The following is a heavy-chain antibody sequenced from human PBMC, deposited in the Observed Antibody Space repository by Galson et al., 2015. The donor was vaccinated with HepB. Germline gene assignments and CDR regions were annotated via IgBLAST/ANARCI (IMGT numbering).Heavy chain of an antibody. Sequence: SVKVSCKASGGTFSSYAISWVRQAPGQGLEWMGRIIPILGIANYAQKFQGRVTITADKSTSTAYMELSSLRSEDTAVYYCAREGYYGSGSSYYYYGMDAWGQGTTVTVSS. CDR2: IIPILGIA. J-gene: IGHJ6*02. V-gene: IGHV1-69*04. CDR3: AREGYYGSGSSYYYYGMDA. CDR1: GGTFSSYA. D-gene: IGHD3-10*01.